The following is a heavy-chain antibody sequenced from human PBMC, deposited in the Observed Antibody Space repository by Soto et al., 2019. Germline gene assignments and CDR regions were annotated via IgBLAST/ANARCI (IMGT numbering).Heavy chain of an antibody. CDR3: ARDQLYYNDISGRPLNAFDV. Sequence: PGGSLRLSCAASGFTFRNYGMNWVRQAPGKGLEWVSYIGIGSSTKYYADSVKGRFTISRDDAKNPLYLQMNSLRAEDTAVYYWARDQLYYNDISGRPLNAFDVWGQGTMVTVSS. V-gene: IGHV3-48*01. J-gene: IGHJ3*01. CDR1: GFTFRNYG. D-gene: IGHD3-22*01. CDR2: IGIGSSTK.